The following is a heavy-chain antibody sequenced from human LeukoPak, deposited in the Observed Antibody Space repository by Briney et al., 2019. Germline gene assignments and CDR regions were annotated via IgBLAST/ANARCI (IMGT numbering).Heavy chain of an antibody. D-gene: IGHD3-16*01. CDR2: IYSGGST. Sequence: GGSLRLSCAASGFTFSSFPMSWVRQAPGKGLEWVSVIYSGGSTYYADSVKGRFTISRDNSKNTLYLQMNSLRAEDTAVYYCARDGGTVGIYFDYWGQGTLVTVSS. J-gene: IGHJ4*02. V-gene: IGHV3-66*02. CDR3: ARDGGTVGIYFDY. CDR1: GFTFSSFP.